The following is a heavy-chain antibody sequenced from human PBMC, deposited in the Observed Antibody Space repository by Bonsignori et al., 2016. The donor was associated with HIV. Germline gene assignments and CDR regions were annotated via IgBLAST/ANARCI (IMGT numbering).Heavy chain of an antibody. CDR2: IYSGGSST. J-gene: IGHJ4*02. Sequence: VRQAPGKGLEWVSVIYSGGSSTYYADSVKGRFTISRDNSKNTLYLQMNSLRAEDTAVYYCAKVVSITMVRGVISPPIYWGQGTLVTVSS. CDR3: AKVVSITMVRGVISPPIY. D-gene: IGHD3-10*01. V-gene: IGHV3-23*03.